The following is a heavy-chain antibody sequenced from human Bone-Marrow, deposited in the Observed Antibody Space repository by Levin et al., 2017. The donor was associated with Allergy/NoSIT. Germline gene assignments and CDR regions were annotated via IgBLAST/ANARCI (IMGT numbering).Heavy chain of an antibody. Sequence: NSSETLSLTCTVSGDSISSGVFSWAWIRQPLGKGLEWIGYIYDRGSAYYSPSLRSRVTISVDTSMNHFSLKLASVTAADTAMYYCARVEGGSQYGLGCADSWGQGTLVNVSS. V-gene: IGHV4-30-2*01. D-gene: IGHD2-2*01. J-gene: IGHJ5*01. CDR3: ARVEGGSQYGLGCADS. CDR1: GDSISSGVFS. CDR2: IYDRGSA.